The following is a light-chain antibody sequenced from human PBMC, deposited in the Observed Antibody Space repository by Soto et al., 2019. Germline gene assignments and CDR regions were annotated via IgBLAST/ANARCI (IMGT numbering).Light chain of an antibody. CDR2: GVS. V-gene: IGKV3-20*01. Sequence: EIVFTPSPGPPSLSPGESATPSFPASQSVSSSYLAWYQQKPGQAPRPLIYGVSSRATGIPDRFSGSGSGTDFTLTISRLEPEDFAVYYCQQYDSSPRTFGQGTKVDIK. CDR3: QQYDSSPRT. J-gene: IGKJ1*01. CDR1: QSVSSSY.